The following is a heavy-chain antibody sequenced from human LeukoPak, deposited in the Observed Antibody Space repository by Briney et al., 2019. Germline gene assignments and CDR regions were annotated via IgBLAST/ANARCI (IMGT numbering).Heavy chain of an antibody. D-gene: IGHD6-13*01. CDR3: ALDSSGWSDDSFDI. Sequence: SETLSLTCTVSGGSISFYYWSCIRQPPGKGLEWIGYIYYSGSTKYNPSLKSRVTMSIDTSKNQFSLNLKSVTAADTAVYYCALDSSGWSDDSFDIWGHGRMVTVSS. J-gene: IGHJ3*02. CDR2: IYYSGST. CDR1: GGSISFYY. V-gene: IGHV4-59*01.